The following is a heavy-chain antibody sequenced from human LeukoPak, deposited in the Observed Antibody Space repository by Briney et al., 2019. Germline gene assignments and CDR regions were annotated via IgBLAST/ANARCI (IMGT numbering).Heavy chain of an antibody. V-gene: IGHV3-7*03. CDR3: ARARGGATCWFDP. J-gene: IGHJ5*02. CDR2: IKQDGGEK. D-gene: IGHD1-26*01. Sequence: PGGSLRLSCVASGLTFSSYWMSWVRQAPGKGLEWVANIKQDGGEKYYVDSVKGRFTISRDNAKNSLYLQMNSLRAEDTAVYYCARARGGATCWFDPWGQGTLVTVSS. CDR1: GLTFSSYW.